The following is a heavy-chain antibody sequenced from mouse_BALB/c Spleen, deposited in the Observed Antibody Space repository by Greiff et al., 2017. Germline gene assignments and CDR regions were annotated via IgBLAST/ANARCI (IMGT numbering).Heavy chain of an antibody. V-gene: IGHV5-17*02. CDR1: GFTFSSFG. CDR2: ISSGSSTI. J-gene: IGHJ4*01. Sequence: EVKVEESGGGLVQPGGSRKLSCAASGFTFSSFGMHWVRQAPEKGLEWVAYISSGSSTIYYADTVKGRFTISRDNPKNTLFLQMTSLRSEDTAMYYCARRGGPYAMDYWGQGTSVTVSS. CDR3: ARRGGPYAMDY.